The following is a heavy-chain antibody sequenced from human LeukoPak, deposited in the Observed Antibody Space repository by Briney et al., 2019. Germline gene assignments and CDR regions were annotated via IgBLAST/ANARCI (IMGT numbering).Heavy chain of an antibody. D-gene: IGHD3-22*01. V-gene: IGHV4-31*03. CDR3: ATDGGGSGYRNLYYYYYGMDV. J-gene: IGHJ6*02. CDR1: GGSISSGGYY. CDR2: IYYSGST. Sequence: SETLSLTCTVSGGSISSGGYYWSWIRQHPGKGLEWIGYIYYSGSTYYNPSLKSRVTISVDTSKNQFSLKLSSVTAADTAVYYCATDGGGSGYRNLYYYYYGMDVWGQGTTVTVSS.